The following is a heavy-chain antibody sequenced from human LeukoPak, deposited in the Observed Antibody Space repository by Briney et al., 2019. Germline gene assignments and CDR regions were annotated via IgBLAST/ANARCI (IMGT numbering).Heavy chain of an antibody. D-gene: IGHD3-22*01. Sequence: SQTLSLTCTVSGGSISGGGYYWSWIRQDPGKGLKGIGYIYYSGSTYYNPSLKSRVTISVDTSKNQFSLKLSSVTAADTAVYYCARGWGSSGYYRFDYWGQGTLVTVSS. CDR2: IYYSGST. CDR1: GGSISGGGYY. V-gene: IGHV4-31*03. J-gene: IGHJ4*02. CDR3: ARGWGSSGYYRFDY.